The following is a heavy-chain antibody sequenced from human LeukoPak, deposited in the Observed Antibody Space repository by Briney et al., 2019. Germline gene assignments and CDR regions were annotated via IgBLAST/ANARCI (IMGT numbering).Heavy chain of an antibody. CDR2: VNPNSGGR. V-gene: IGHV1-2*02. J-gene: IGHJ4*02. Sequence: GASVKVSCKASGYTFTGYYIHWVRQAPGQGLEWMGWVNPNSGGRNYAQKFQGRVTMTRDTTISTAYMELSSLRSDDTAVYYCARSQWGIASAGLDYWGQGTLVSASS. CDR3: ARSQWGIASAGLDY. D-gene: IGHD6-13*01. CDR1: GYTFTGYY.